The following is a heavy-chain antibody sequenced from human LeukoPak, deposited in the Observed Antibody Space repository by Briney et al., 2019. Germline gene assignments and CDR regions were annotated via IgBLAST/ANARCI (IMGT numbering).Heavy chain of an antibody. Sequence: SQTLSLTCAISGDSVSSNSAAWNWIRQSPSRGLEWLGRTYYRSKWYNDYAVSVKSRITTNPDTSKNQFSLQLNSVTPEDTAVYYCARETPSPTGYSSGPVDYWGQGTLATVSS. CDR2: TYYRSKWYN. CDR1: GDSVSSNSAA. V-gene: IGHV6-1*01. CDR3: ARETPSPTGYSSGPVDY. J-gene: IGHJ4*02. D-gene: IGHD6-19*01.